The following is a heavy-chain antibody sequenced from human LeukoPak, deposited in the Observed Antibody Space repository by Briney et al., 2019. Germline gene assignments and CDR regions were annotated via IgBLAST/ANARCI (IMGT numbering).Heavy chain of an antibody. CDR1: GFTFSSYT. CDR3: ARKENILTGYYDH. CDR2: ISSDSNYI. V-gene: IGHV3-21*01. Sequence: GGSLRLSCAASGFTFSSYTMNWVRQAPGKGLEWVSSISSDSNYIYYADSVKGRFTISRDNAWNSLYLQMNSLRAEDTAVYYCARKENILTGYYDHWGQGTLFTVSS. D-gene: IGHD3-9*01. J-gene: IGHJ5*02.